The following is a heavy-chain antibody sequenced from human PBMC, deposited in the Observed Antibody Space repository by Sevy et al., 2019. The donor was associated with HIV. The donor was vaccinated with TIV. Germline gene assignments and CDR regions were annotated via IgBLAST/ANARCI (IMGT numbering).Heavy chain of an antibody. D-gene: IGHD3-22*01. CDR2: IYYSGST. J-gene: IGHJ5*02. V-gene: IGHV4-31*03. CDR3: ATSRYYYDSSGISDWFDP. Sequence: SETLSLTCTVSGGSISSGGYYWSWIRQHPGKGLEWIGYIYYSGSTYYNPSLKSRVTISVDTSKNQFSLKLSSVTVADTAVYYCATSRYYYDSSGISDWFDPWGQGTLVTVSS. CDR1: GGSISSGGYY.